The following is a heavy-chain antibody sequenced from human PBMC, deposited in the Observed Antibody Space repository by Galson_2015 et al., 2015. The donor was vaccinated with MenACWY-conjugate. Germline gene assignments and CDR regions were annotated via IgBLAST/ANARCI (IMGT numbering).Heavy chain of an antibody. CDR1: GFTFSSYW. V-gene: IGHV3-74*01. CDR3: ARGGWLFSSSWWPYYYGMDV. Sequence: SLRLSCAASGFTFSSYWMHWVRQAPGKGLVWVSRINSDGSSTSYADSVKGRLTISRDNAKNTLYLQMNSLRAEDTAVYYCARGGWLFSSSWWPYYYGMDVWGQGTTVTVSS. J-gene: IGHJ6*02. CDR2: INSDGSST. D-gene: IGHD6-13*01.